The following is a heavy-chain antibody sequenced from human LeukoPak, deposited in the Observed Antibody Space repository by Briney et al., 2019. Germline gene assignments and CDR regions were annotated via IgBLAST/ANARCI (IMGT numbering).Heavy chain of an antibody. J-gene: IGHJ4*02. CDR3: AREARTTWLAKDYFDY. V-gene: IGHV3-21*01. CDR1: GFTFSSYS. CDR2: ISSSSSYI. Sequence: GGSLRLSCAASGFTFSSYSMNWVRQAPGKGLEWVSSISSSSSYIYYADSVKGRFTISRDNAKNSLYLQMNSLRAEDTAVYYCAREARTTWLAKDYFDYWGQGTLVTVSS. D-gene: IGHD6-19*01.